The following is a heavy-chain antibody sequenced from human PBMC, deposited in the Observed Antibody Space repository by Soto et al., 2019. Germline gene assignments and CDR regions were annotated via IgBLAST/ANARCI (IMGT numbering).Heavy chain of an antibody. D-gene: IGHD6-19*01. CDR2: ISGSGGST. CDR3: AKDHGIAVTHSAFDY. Sequence: GWSLRLSCAASGFTFSSYAMSWVRQAPGKGLEWVSAISGSGGSTYYADSVKGRFTISRDNSKNTLYLQTNSLRAEDTAVYYCAKDHGIAVTHSAFDYWGQGTLGTVSS. CDR1: GFTFSSYA. J-gene: IGHJ4*02. V-gene: IGHV3-23*01.